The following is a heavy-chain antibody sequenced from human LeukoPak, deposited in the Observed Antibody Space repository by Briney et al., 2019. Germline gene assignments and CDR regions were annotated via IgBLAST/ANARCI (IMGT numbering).Heavy chain of an antibody. D-gene: IGHD6-19*01. V-gene: IGHV6-1*01. Sequence: SQTLSLTCAISGDSVSSNSTTWNWIRQSPSRDLKWLGRTYYRYKWYNDYAVSVKSRITINPDTTKNQVSLQLNSVTPEDTAVYYCARDLGYRGGSVAGTIDYWGQGTLVTVSS. CDR3: ARDLGYRGGSVAGTIDY. J-gene: IGHJ4*02. CDR2: TYYRYKWYN. CDR1: GDSVSSNSTT.